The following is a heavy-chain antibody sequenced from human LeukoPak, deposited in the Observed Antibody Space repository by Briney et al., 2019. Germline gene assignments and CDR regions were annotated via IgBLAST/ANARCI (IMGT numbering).Heavy chain of an antibody. J-gene: IGHJ4*02. Sequence: GGSLRLSCGASGFIFSDHYMNWVRQAPGKGLEWVANIKHDGSEKYYVDSVKGRFTISRDNAKNSLYLQMNSLRGEDTAVYYCARDRDYYNYFEYWGQGTLVTVSS. CDR1: GFIFSDHY. CDR2: IKHDGSEK. V-gene: IGHV3-7*04. CDR3: ARDRDYYNYFEY. D-gene: IGHD3-10*01.